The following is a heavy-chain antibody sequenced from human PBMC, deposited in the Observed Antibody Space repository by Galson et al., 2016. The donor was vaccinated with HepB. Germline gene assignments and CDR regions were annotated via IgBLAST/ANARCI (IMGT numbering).Heavy chain of an antibody. J-gene: IGHJ4*02. CDR3: AREGTTSAHDDH. CDR1: GFTFSTYS. V-gene: IGHV3-21*01. Sequence: SLRLSCAASGFTFSTYSFNWVRQAPGKGLEWVSSISTSGAYRYYADSVRGRFIISRDNAKNSLYLQMNSLRAEDTGVYYCAREGTTSAHDDHRGQGTPVTVSS. CDR2: ISTSGAYR. D-gene: IGHD2-2*01.